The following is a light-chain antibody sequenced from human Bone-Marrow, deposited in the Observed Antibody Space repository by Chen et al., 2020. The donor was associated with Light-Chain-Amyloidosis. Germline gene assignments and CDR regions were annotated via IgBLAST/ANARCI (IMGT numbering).Light chain of an antibody. V-gene: IGLV3-21*02. J-gene: IGLJ3*02. CDR3: QVWDRSSDRPV. CDR2: DDS. Sequence: SYVLTQPSSVSVAPGQTATIAWGGNNMGSTSVHWYQQTPGQAPLLVVYDDSDRPSGIPERLSGSNSGNTATRTISRVEAGDEADYYCQVWDRSSDRPVFGGGTKLTVL. CDR1: NMGSTS.